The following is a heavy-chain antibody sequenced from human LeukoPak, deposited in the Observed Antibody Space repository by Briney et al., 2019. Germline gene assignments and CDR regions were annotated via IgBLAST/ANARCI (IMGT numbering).Heavy chain of an antibody. CDR3: AKISVTYTLDAFHI. D-gene: IGHD4-17*01. CDR1: GFTFSDYY. J-gene: IGHJ3*02. V-gene: IGHV3-11*04. CDR2: ISSSGSTI. Sequence: GGSLRLSCAASGFTFSDYYMSRIRQAPGKGLEWVSYISSSGSTIYYADSVKGRFTISRDNAKNSLYLQMNSLRAEDTAVYYCAKISVTYTLDAFHIWGQGTMVTVSS.